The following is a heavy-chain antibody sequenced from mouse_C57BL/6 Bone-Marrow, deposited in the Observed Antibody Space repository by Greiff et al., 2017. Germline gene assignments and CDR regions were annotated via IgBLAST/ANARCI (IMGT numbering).Heavy chain of an antibody. CDR2: IRSKSSNYAT. CDR3: VREGHLAPFAY. V-gene: IGHV10-3*01. Sequence: EVQLVESGGGLVQPKGSLKLSCAASGFTFNTYAMHWVRLAPGQGLEWVARIRSKSSNYATFYADSVKDSFTISRDDSQSMLYLQKKNLKTEDTAMYYCVREGHLAPFAYWGQGTLVTVSA. J-gene: IGHJ3*01. D-gene: IGHD3-1*01. CDR1: GFTFNTYA.